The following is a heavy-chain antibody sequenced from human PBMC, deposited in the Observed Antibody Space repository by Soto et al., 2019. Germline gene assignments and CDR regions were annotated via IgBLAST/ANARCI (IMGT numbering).Heavy chain of an antibody. CDR3: ARDRMQYNYDDSGDHYYYGMHX. D-gene: IGHD3-22*01. Sequence: PSETLSLTCTVSGGSINDYYWSWIRQPPGKGLEWIVHIYYSGSTYYNPSLKSRVTISLDTSESLFSLRLSSLTAADTAVYFCARDRMQYNYDDSGDHYYYGMHXWGQATTLTVS. CDR1: GGSINDYY. CDR2: IYYSGST. J-gene: IGHJ6*02. V-gene: IGHV4-59*01.